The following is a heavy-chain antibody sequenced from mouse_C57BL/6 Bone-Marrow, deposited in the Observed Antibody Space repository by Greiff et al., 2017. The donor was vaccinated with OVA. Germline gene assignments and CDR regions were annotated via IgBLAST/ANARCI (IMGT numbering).Heavy chain of an antibody. V-gene: IGHV1-59*01. CDR2: IDPSDSYT. CDR3: ATRGFAY. CDR1: GYTFTSYW. Sequence: VQLQQPGAELVRPGTSVKLSCKASGYTFTSYWMHWVKQRPGQGLEWIGVIDPSDSYTNYNQKFKGKATLTVDTSSSTAYMQLSSLPSEDSAVYYCATRGFAYWGQGTRVTVSA. J-gene: IGHJ3*01.